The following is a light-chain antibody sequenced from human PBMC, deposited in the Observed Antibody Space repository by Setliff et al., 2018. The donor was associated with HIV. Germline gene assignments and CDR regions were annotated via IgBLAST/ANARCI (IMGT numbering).Light chain of an antibody. CDR1: SSDIGTYNL. Sequence: QSALTQPASVSGSPGQSITISCTGTSSDIGTYNLVSWYQQHPGKAPKVIIYEVNKRPSGISHRFSGSKSGNTASLTISGLQAEDEADYYCSSYTTSGTEVFGTGTKVTVL. V-gene: IGLV2-14*02. CDR3: SSYTTSGTEV. CDR2: EVN. J-gene: IGLJ1*01.